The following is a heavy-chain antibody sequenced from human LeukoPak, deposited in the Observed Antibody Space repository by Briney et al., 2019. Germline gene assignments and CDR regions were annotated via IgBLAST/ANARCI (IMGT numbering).Heavy chain of an antibody. D-gene: IGHD1-26*01. CDR3: ARDGGSFSYNMDV. J-gene: IGHJ6*02. CDR2: INPSDGDR. V-gene: IGHV1-46*01. CDR1: GYTFITYK. Sequence: ASVTVSCKASGYTFITYKMHWVRQAPGQGLEWVGIINPSDGDRRNAQKFQGRVTMTSDTSTSTVYMELSSLRSEDTAVYFCARDGGSFSYNMDVWGQGTTVTVSS.